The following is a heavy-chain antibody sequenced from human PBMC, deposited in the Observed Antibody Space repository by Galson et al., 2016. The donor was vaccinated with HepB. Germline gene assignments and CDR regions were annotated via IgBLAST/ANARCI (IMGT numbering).Heavy chain of an antibody. Sequence: QSGAEVKKPGESLKISCEASGYTFTDYWIGWVRQMPGKGLEWMGIVYPGDSETRYSPSFQAQVTISADKSISTAFLGWNSLQASDTAMYYCARAPLLPSWGSNRIWPGPFDIWGQGTLLTVSS. J-gene: IGHJ3*02. CDR3: ARAPLLPSWGSNRIWPGPFDI. CDR1: GYTFTDYW. D-gene: IGHD3-16*02. V-gene: IGHV5-51*01. CDR2: VYPGDSET.